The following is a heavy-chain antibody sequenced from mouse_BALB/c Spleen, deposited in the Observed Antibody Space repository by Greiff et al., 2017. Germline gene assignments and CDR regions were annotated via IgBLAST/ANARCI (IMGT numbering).Heavy chain of an antibody. V-gene: IGHV5-4*02. J-gene: IGHJ3*01. Sequence: EVMLVESGGGLVKPGGSLKLSCAASGFTFSDYYMYWVRQTPEKRLEWVATISDGGSYTYYPDSVKGRFTISRDNAKNNLYLQMSSLKSEDTAMYYCARTPPYYYGSRGFAYWGQGTLVTVSA. CDR2: ISDGGSYT. CDR3: ARTPPYYYGSRGFAY. D-gene: IGHD1-1*01. CDR1: GFTFSDYY.